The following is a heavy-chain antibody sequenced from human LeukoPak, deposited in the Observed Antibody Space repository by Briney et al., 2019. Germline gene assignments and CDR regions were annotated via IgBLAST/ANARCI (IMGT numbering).Heavy chain of an antibody. J-gene: IGHJ4*02. CDR3: AKGETSGWSLYYFDY. Sequence: PGRSLRLSCAASGFRFSSYAMSWVRQAPGKGLEWVSAISGSTYYADSVKGRFTISRDNSKNTLYLQMNSLRVEDTAVYYCAKGETSGWSLYYFDYWGQGTLVTVSS. V-gene: IGHV3-23*01. CDR1: GFRFSSYA. D-gene: IGHD6-19*01. CDR2: ISGST.